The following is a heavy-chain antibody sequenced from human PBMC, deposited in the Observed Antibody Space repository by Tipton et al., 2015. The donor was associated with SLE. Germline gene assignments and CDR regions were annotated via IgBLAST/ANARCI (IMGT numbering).Heavy chain of an antibody. J-gene: IGHJ4*02. CDR3: ARHRGGSTSSGVDY. CDR1: GYSFTTYW. D-gene: IGHD6-6*01. CDR2: IYPGDSDI. Sequence: QSGPEVKKPGESLKISCKASGYSFTTYWIDWVRQMPGKGLEWMGIIYPGDSDIRYSPAFQGQVTISAGKSISTAYLQWSSLKASDTAMYYCARHRGGSTSSGVDYWGQGTLVTVSS. V-gene: IGHV5-51*01.